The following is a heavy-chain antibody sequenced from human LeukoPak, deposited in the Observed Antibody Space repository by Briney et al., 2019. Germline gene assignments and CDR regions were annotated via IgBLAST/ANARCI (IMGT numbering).Heavy chain of an antibody. Sequence: SETLSLTCAVYGGSFSGYYWSWLRQPPGKGLEWIGEINHSGSTNYNPSLKSRVTISVDTSKNQFSLKLSSVTAADTAVYYCARGLLRYFDWLFLTGMDVWGQGTTVTVSS. CDR1: GGSFSGYY. J-gene: IGHJ6*02. CDR3: ARGLLRYFDWLFLTGMDV. CDR2: INHSGST. V-gene: IGHV4-34*01. D-gene: IGHD3-9*01.